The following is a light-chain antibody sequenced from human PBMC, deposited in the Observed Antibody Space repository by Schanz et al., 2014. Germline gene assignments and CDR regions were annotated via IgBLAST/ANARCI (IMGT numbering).Light chain of an antibody. J-gene: IGKJ4*01. CDR2: DAS. Sequence: EIVLTQSPATLSLSPGERATLSCRASQSVTSSLAWYQHKPGQAPRLLIYDASNRATGIPARFSGSGSGTDFTLTISSLELQDFAVYYCHQRSNWPLTFGGGTKVEIK. V-gene: IGKV3-11*01. CDR3: HQRSNWPLT. CDR1: QSVTSS.